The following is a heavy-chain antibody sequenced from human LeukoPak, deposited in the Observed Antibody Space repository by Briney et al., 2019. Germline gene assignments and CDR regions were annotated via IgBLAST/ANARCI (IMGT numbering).Heavy chain of an antibody. Sequence: PSETLSLTCAVYGGSFSGYYWSWIRQPPGKGLEWIGEINHSGSTNYNPSLKSRVTISVDTSKNQFSLKLSSVTAADTAVYYCARLGARGDYFDYWGQGTLVTVSS. V-gene: IGHV4-34*01. CDR3: ARLGARGDYFDY. D-gene: IGHD1-26*01. J-gene: IGHJ4*02. CDR1: GGSFSGYY. CDR2: INHSGST.